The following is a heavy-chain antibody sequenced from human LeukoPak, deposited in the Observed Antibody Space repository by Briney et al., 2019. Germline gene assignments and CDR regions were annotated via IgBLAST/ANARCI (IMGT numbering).Heavy chain of an antibody. CDR1: GYIFTGYY. CDR3: STFKLRDDYGDYFLHY. V-gene: IGHV1-2*02. D-gene: IGHD4-17*01. Sequence: ASVKVSCKASGYIFTGYYMHWVRQAPGQGLEWMGWINPDSGGTNYAQRFQGRVTMTRDTSISTAYMEPSSLRSEDTAVYYCSTFKLRDDYGDYFLHYWGQGTLVTVSS. J-gene: IGHJ4*02. CDR2: INPDSGGT.